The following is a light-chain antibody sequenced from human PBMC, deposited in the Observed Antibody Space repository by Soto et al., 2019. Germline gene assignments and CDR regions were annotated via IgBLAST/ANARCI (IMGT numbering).Light chain of an antibody. CDR1: QSISSW. J-gene: IGKJ1*01. CDR3: QQYKSYWT. CDR2: KAS. V-gene: IGKV1-5*03. Sequence: DIQMTQSPSTLSASVGDRVTITCRASQSISSWLAWYQQKPGKAPKLLIDKASSLESGVPSRFSGSGSGTEFTLTISSLQPDDFAPYYCQQYKSYWTFGQGTNVEIK.